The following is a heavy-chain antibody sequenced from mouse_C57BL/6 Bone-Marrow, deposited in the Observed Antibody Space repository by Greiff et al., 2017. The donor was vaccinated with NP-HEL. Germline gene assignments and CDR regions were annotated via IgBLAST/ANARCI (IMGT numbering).Heavy chain of an antibody. CDR3: TIYYGNYVKAMDY. J-gene: IGHJ4*01. V-gene: IGHV14-1*01. D-gene: IGHD2-1*01. Sequence: VQLQQSGAELVRPGASVKLSCTASGFNITDYYMHWVKQRPEQGLEWIGRIDPEDGDTEYAPKFQGKATMTADTSSNTAYLQLSSLTSEDTAVYYCTIYYGNYVKAMDYWGQGTSVTVSS. CDR2: IDPEDGDT. CDR1: GFNITDYY.